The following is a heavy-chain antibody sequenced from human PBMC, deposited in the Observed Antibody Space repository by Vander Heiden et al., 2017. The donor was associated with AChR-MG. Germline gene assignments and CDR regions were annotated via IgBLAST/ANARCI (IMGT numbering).Heavy chain of an antibody. Sequence: QVQLVESGGGVVQPGRSLRLPCAASGFTFSSYAMHWVRQAPGKGLEWVAVISYDGSNKYYADSVKGRFTISRDNSKNTLYLQMNSLRAEDTAVYYCARGDLDYWGQGTLVTVSS. CDR2: ISYDGSNK. CDR3: ARGDLDY. D-gene: IGHD2-21*01. CDR1: GFTFSSYA. J-gene: IGHJ4*02. V-gene: IGHV3-30-3*01.